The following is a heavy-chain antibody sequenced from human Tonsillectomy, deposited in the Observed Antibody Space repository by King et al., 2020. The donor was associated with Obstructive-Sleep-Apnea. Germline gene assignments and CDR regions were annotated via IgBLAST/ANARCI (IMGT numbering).Heavy chain of an antibody. CDR1: GYSISSGCY. D-gene: IGHD3-16*02. J-gene: IGHJ4*02. CDR3: ARDSDYVWGSYRPFDY. V-gene: IGHV4-38-2*02. CDR2: IYHSGST. Sequence: QLQESGPGLVKPSETLSLTCTVSGYSISSGCYWGWIRQPPGKGLEWIGSIYHSGSTYYNPSLKSRVTISIDTSKNQFSLKLSSVTAADTAVYYCARDSDYVWGSYRPFDYWGQGTLVTVSS.